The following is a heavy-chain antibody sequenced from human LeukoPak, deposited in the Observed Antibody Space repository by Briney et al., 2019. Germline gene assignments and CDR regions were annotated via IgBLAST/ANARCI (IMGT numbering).Heavy chain of an antibody. V-gene: IGHV4-30-4*07. D-gene: IGHD6-19*01. CDR2: IYYSGST. CDR1: GGSISSGGNS. Sequence: SETLSLTCAVSGGSISSGGNSWSCIRQPPGKGLEWIGYIYYSGSTYYNPSLKSRVTISVDTSKNQFSLKLSSVTAADTAVYYCARDSSGWYWFDPWGQGTLVTVSS. CDR3: ARDSSGWYWFDP. J-gene: IGHJ5*02.